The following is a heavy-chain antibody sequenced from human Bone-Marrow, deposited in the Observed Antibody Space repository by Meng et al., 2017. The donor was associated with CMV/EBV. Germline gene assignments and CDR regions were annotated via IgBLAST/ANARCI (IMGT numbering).Heavy chain of an antibody. Sequence: GESLKISCVASGFMFSNYGMHWVRQAPGKGLEWVSSISSSSSYIYYADSVKGRFTISRDNAKNSLYLQMNSLRAEDTALYYCAKGDTIFGHTSRVFGMDVWGQGTTVTVSS. CDR2: ISSSSSYI. J-gene: IGHJ6*02. V-gene: IGHV3-21*04. CDR3: AKGDTIFGHTSRVFGMDV. CDR1: GFMFSNYG. D-gene: IGHD3-3*01.